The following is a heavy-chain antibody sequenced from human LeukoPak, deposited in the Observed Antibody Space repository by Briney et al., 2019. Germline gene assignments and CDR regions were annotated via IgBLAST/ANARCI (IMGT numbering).Heavy chain of an antibody. V-gene: IGHV4-39*01. Sequence: SETLSLTCTVSGGSISGSSYYWGWIRQPPGKGLEWIGSIYYSGSTYYNPSLKSRVTISVDTSKNQFSLKLSSVTAADTAVYYCARGELTSDYWGQGTLVTVSS. J-gene: IGHJ4*02. CDR1: GGSISGSSYY. D-gene: IGHD1-26*01. CDR3: ARGELTSDY. CDR2: IYYSGST.